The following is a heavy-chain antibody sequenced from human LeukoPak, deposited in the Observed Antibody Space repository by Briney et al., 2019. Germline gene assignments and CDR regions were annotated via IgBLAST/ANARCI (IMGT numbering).Heavy chain of an antibody. CDR1: GFTFSSYS. J-gene: IGHJ4*02. CDR2: ISSSSSYI. CDR3: ARCRGGSCFSSGYFDY. Sequence: GGSLRLSCAASGFTFSSYSMNGVRQAPGKGLERVSSISSSSSYIYYADSVKGRFTISRDNAKNSLYLQMNSLRAEDTAVYYCARCRGGSCFSSGYFDYWGQGTLVTVSS. D-gene: IGHD2-15*01. V-gene: IGHV3-21*01.